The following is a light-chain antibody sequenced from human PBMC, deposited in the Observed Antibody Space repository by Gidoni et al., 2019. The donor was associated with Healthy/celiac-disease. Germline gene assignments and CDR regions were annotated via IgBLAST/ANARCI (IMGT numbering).Light chain of an antibody. V-gene: IGKV1-9*01. CDR2: AAS. CDR3: QQLNNYPIT. CDR1: QGISSY. J-gene: IGKJ5*01. Sequence: IQLTQSPSSLSASVGDRVTITCRASQGISSYLAWYQQKPGKAPKLLIYAASTLQSGVPSGFSGSGSGTDFTLTISSLQPEDSATYYCQQLNNYPITFGQGTRLEIK.